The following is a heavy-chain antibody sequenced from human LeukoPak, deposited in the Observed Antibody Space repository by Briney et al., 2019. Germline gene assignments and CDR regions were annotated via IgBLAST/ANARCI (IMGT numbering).Heavy chain of an antibody. J-gene: IGHJ4*02. D-gene: IGHD1-26*01. Sequence: GSLRLSCAASGFTFSSYAMSWVRQAPGKGLEWVSAISGSGGSTYYADSVKGRFTISRDDSKNTLYLQMNSLRAEDTAVYYCAKDLGRYRNNYFDYWGQGTLVTVSS. CDR1: GFTFSSYA. CDR3: AKDLGRYRNNYFDY. CDR2: ISGSGGST. V-gene: IGHV3-23*01.